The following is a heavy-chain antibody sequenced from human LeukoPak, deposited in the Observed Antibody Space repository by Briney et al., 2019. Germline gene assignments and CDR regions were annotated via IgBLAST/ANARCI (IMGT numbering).Heavy chain of an antibody. CDR3: ARHAKAYGSSCDY. CDR2: IYPGDSDT. J-gene: IGHJ4*02. D-gene: IGHD6-13*01. Sequence: GESLKISCKGSGYSFTSYWIGWVRQMPGKGLEWMGVIYPGDSDTRYSPSFQGHVTVSADKSFSTAYLQWTSLKASDTAMYYCARHAKAYGSSCDYWGQGTLVTVSS. V-gene: IGHV5-51*01. CDR1: GYSFTSYW.